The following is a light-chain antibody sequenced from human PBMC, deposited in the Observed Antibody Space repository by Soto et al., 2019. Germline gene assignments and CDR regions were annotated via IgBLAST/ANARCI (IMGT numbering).Light chain of an antibody. CDR1: SSDVGGYNY. CDR3: SSYTSSKSYV. CDR2: DVS. J-gene: IGLJ1*01. Sequence: QPVLTQPASVSGSSGQSITISCTGTSSDVGGYNYVSWYQQHPNKAPKLMIFDVSNRPSGVSNRFSGSKSGNTASLTISGLQAEDEADYYCSSYTSSKSYVFGTGTKLTVL. V-gene: IGLV2-14*01.